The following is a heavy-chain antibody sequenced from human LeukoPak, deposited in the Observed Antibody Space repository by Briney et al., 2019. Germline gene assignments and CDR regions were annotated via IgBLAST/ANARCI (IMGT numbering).Heavy chain of an antibody. CDR3: ARSYRADYYYGMDV. J-gene: IGHJ6*02. V-gene: IGHV3-33*01. D-gene: IGHD1-14*01. CDR2: IWYDGSNK. Sequence: GGSLRLSCAASGFTFSSYGMHWVRQAPGKGLEWVAVIWYDGSNKYYADSVKGRFTISRDNSKNTLYLQMNSLRAEDTAVCYCARSYRADYYYGMDVWGQGTTVTVSS. CDR1: GFTFSSYG.